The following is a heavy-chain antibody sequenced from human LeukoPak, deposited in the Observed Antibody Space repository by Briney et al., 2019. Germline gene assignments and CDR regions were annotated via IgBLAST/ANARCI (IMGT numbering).Heavy chain of an antibody. CDR2: ISAYNGNT. D-gene: IGHD2-2*01. V-gene: IGHV1-18*01. CDR1: GYTFTSYG. J-gene: IGHJ6*02. CDR3: AREVPGCSSTSCQRYYYYYGMDV. Sequence: ASVKVSCKASGYTFTSYGISWVRQAPGQGLEWMGWISAYNGNTNYAQKLQGRVTMTTDTSTSTAYMELRSLRSDDTAVYYCAREVPGCSSTSCQRYYYYYGMDVWGQGTTVTVSS.